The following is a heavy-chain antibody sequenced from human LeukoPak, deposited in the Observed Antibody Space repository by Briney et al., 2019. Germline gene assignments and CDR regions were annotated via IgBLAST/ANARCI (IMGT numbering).Heavy chain of an antibody. J-gene: IGHJ4*02. D-gene: IGHD6-19*01. V-gene: IGHV3-53*01. CDR3: ARGTQQWLVLDY. CDR1: GFTVSSNY. CDR2: IYSGGST. Sequence: GGSLRLSCAASGFTVSSNYMSWVRQAPGKGLEWVSVIYSGGSTYYADSVKGRFTISRDNSKNTLYLQMNGLRAEDTAAYYCARGTQQWLVLDYWGQGTLVTVSS.